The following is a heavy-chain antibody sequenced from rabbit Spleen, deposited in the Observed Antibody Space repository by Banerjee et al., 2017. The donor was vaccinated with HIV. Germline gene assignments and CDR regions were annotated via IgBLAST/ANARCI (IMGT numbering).Heavy chain of an antibody. D-gene: IGHD1-1*01. CDR1: RFSFSSSYY. Sequence: QSLEEDGGELVKPGASLILTCTASRFSFSSSYYMCWVRQAPGKGMEWVACIYGGSLGSTVCASWAQRRFAIPEASSTTLSLHMASLTAAESVTYFCARSVSSTRGDAVWGPGSLVTV. CDR2: IYGGSLGST. V-gene: IGHV1S40*01. J-gene: IGHJ4*01. CDR3: ARSVSSTRGDAV.